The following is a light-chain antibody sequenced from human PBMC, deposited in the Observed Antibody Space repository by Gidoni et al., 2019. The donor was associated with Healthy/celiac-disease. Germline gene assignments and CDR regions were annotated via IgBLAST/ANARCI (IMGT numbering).Light chain of an antibody. CDR3: QQRSNWLT. CDR2: DAS. CDR1: QSVSSY. J-gene: IGKJ1*01. V-gene: IGKV3-11*01. Sequence: VLTPSPATLSLSPGESSTLSCRASQSVSSYLAWYQQKPGQAPRLLIYDASTRATGIPARFRGSGSGTDFTLTISSLEPEDFAVYYRQQRSNWLTFGQGTKVEIK.